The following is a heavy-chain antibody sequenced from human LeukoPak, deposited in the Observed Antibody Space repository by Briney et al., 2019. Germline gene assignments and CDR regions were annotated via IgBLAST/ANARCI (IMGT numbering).Heavy chain of an antibody. CDR1: GYTFTSDD. J-gene: IGHJ3*02. D-gene: IGHD6-13*01. Sequence: ASVKVSCKASGYTFTSDDINGGRQATGQGLEWMGWMNPNSGNTGYAQKFQGRVTMTRNTSISTAYMELSSLRSEDTAVYYCARGRGAAAGPRAFDIWGQGTMVTVSS. CDR3: ARGRGAAAGPRAFDI. V-gene: IGHV1-8*01. CDR2: MNPNSGNT.